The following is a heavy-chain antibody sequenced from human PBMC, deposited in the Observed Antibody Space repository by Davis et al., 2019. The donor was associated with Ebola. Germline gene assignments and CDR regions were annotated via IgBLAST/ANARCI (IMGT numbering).Heavy chain of an antibody. Sequence: SETLSLTCTVSGGSISSYYWSWIRQPPGKGLEWIGEINHSGSTYYNPSLKSRVTISVDTSKNQFSLKLSSVTAADTAVYYCASGNSSSWYYYGMDVWGQGTTVTVSS. CDR1: GGSISSYY. J-gene: IGHJ6*02. CDR3: ASGNSSSWYYYGMDV. CDR2: INHSGST. V-gene: IGHV4-34*01. D-gene: IGHD6-13*01.